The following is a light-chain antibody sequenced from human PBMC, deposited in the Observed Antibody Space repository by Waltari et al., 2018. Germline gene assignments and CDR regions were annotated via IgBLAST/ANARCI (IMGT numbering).Light chain of an antibody. Sequence: QSALTQPASVSGSPGQSITISCTGTSSDVGAYNYVSWYQQHPGKAPKLMIYAVTKRPSGVSNRFSGSKSGNTASLTISGLQAEDEAAYYCSSYTSSSTVVFGGGTKLTVL. CDR2: AVT. CDR1: SSDVGAYNY. CDR3: SSYTSSSTVV. V-gene: IGLV2-14*01. J-gene: IGLJ2*01.